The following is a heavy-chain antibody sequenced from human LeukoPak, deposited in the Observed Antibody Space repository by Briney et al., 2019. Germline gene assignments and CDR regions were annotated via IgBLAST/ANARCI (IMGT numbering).Heavy chain of an antibody. V-gene: IGHV4-59*08. CDR2: IFYSGNT. D-gene: IGHD3-10*01. CDR1: SGSINNYY. Sequence: SETLSLTCTVSSGSINNYYWSWIRQPPGKGLEWIGYIFYSGNTKYNPSLKSRVTISIDTSKNQFSLNLSSVTAADTAVYYCARLRGVGVRGVVNYYMDVWGKGTTVTVSS. CDR3: ARLRGVGVRGVVNYYMDV. J-gene: IGHJ6*03.